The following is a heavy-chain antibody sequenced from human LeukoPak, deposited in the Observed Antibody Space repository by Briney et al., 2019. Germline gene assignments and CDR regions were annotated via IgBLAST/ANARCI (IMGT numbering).Heavy chain of an antibody. CDR1: DGSISSYY. J-gene: IGHJ4*02. Sequence: SETLSLTCTVSDGSISSYYWSWIRQPPGKGLEWTGYIYYSGSTNYNPSLKSRVTISVDTSKNQFSLKLSSVTAADTAVYYCASYYGSGSYYSVFDYWGQGTLVTVSS. CDR2: IYYSGST. D-gene: IGHD3-10*01. V-gene: IGHV4-59*01. CDR3: ASYYGSGSYYSVFDY.